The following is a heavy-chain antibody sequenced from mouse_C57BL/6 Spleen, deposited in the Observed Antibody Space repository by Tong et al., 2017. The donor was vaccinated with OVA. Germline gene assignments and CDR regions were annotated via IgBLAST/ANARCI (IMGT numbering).Heavy chain of an antibody. J-gene: IGHJ3*01. D-gene: IGHD3-2*02. Sequence: EVQLQQSGPELVKPGASVKIPCKASGYTFTDYNMDWVKQSHGKSLEWIGDINPNNGGTIYNQKFKGKATLTVDKSSSTAYMELRSLTSEDSAVYFCAREGGTAQASFAYWGQGTLVTVSA. CDR2: INPNNGGT. CDR1: GYTFTDYN. CDR3: AREGGTAQASFAY. V-gene: IGHV1-18*01.